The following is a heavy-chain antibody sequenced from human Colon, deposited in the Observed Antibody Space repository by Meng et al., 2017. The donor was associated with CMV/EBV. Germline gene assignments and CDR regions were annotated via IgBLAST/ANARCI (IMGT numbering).Heavy chain of an antibody. CDR2: VKTKTDGEAK. CDR3: TTFPSDF. Sequence: LRPSCAASGFACPSAWKGWVHRAEGKGLEWVGRVKTKTDGEAKDYAAPVKGRFTISRDDSNTTLYLQMNSLRPEDTAVYYCTTFPSDFWGQGTLVTVSS. V-gene: IGHV3-15*01. CDR1: GFACPSAW. J-gene: IGHJ4*02.